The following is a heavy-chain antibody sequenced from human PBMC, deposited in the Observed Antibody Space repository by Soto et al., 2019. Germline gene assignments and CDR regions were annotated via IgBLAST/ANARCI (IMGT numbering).Heavy chain of an antibody. D-gene: IGHD6-19*01. CDR2: IYYSGRT. Sequence: QVQLQESGSGLVKSSQTLSLTCTVSGGSISSGGYYWSWIRQHPGKGLEWIGYIYYSGRTYYNPSLKSRATISVDTSKNQFSLNLTSVTAADTAVFYCARDVGGNFFDHWGQGTLVTVSS. V-gene: IGHV4-31*03. J-gene: IGHJ4*02. CDR1: GGSISSGGYY. CDR3: ARDVGGNFFDH.